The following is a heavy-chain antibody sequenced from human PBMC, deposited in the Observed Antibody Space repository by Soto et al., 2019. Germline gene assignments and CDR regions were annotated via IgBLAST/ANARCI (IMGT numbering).Heavy chain of an antibody. V-gene: IGHV3-33*01. CDR1: GFTFSSYG. CDR2: IWYDGSNK. CDR3: ARDYGGARGQLHMDYFDY. D-gene: IGHD2-2*01. J-gene: IGHJ4*02. Sequence: QVQLVESGGGVVQPGRSLRLSCAASGFTFSSYGMHWVRQAPGKGLEWVAVIWYDGSNKYYADSVKGRFTISRDNSKNTLYLHMNGLRGEDTAVYYWARDYGGARGQLHMDYFDYWGQGTLGNGSS.